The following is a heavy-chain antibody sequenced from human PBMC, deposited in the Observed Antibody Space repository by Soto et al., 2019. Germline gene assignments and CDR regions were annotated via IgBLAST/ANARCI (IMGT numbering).Heavy chain of an antibody. CDR1: GDSISSYF. CDR3: ARVSGVVVVPAAAPTSPSYGLDV. CDR2: MYITGSS. J-gene: IGHJ6*02. V-gene: IGHV4-4*07. D-gene: IGHD2-2*01. Sequence: PSETLSLTCSVSGDSISSYFWSWVRQPAGKGLEWIGRMYITGSSDYNPSLKSRVTMSVDTAKSQFSLKLRSVTAADTAVYYCARVSGVVVVPAAAPTSPSYGLDVWGQGTSVTVSS.